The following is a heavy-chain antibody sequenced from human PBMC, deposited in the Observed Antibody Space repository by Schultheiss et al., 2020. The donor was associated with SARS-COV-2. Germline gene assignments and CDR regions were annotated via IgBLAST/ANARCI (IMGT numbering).Heavy chain of an antibody. CDR3: AKDIPPTILYRYGMDV. V-gene: IGHV3-9*01. D-gene: IGHD2-8*01. CDR2: ISWNSGSI. Sequence: GGSLRLSCAASGFTFDDYAMHWVRQAPGKGLEWVSGISWNSGSIGYADSVKGRFTISRDNAKNSLYLQMNSLRAEDTALYYCAKDIPPTILYRYGMDVWGQGTTVTVSS. CDR1: GFTFDDYA. J-gene: IGHJ6*02.